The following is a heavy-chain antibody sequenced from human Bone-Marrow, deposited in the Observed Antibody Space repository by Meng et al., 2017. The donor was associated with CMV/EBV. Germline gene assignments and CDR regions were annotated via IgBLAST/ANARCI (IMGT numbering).Heavy chain of an antibody. CDR2: IYYSGST. Sequence: SETLSLTCTVSGGSISSYYWSWIRQPPGKGLEWIGYIYYSGSTNYNPSLKSRVTISVDTSKNQFSLKLSSVTAADTAVYYCVRDGGYCSRTNCYRPLGWFDPWGQGTLVTVSS. CDR3: VRDGGYCSRTNCYRPLGWFDP. J-gene: IGHJ5*02. CDR1: GGSISSYY. D-gene: IGHD2-2*02. V-gene: IGHV4-59*01.